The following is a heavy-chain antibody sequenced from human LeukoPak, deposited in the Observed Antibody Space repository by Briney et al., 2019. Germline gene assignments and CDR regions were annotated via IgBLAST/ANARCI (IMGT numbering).Heavy chain of an antibody. J-gene: IGHJ5*02. CDR2: ITSTSDDT. V-gene: IGHV3-21*04. CDR1: GFIFSSYS. Sequence: GGSLRLSCEASGFIFSSYSLNWVRQAPGKGLEWVASITSTSDDTHYAGSVTGRFTISRDNARNSVYLQMNSLRAEDTAVYYCARDGVPGYSGNGVCSYHWFDPWGQGTLVTVSS. D-gene: IGHD2-8*01. CDR3: ARDGVPGYSGNGVCSYHWFDP.